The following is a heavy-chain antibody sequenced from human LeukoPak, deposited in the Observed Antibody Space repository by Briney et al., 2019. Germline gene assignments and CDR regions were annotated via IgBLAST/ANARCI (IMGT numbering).Heavy chain of an antibody. CDR1: GGSISSYY. CDR2: IYYSGST. CDR3: ARGTYYDFWSGYSEDYYYYYMDV. D-gene: IGHD3-3*01. V-gene: IGHV4-59*01. J-gene: IGHJ6*03. Sequence: PSQTLSLTCTVSGGSISSYYWSWIRQPPGKGLEWIGYIYYSGSTNYNPSLKSRVTISVDTSKNQFSLKLSSVTAADTAVYYCARGTYYDFWSGYSEDYYYYYMDVWGKGTTVTVSS.